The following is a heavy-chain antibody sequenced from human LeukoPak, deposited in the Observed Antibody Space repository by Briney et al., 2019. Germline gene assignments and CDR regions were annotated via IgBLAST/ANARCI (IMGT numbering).Heavy chain of an antibody. Sequence: SVKVSCKASGFTFTSSAMQWVRQARGQRLEWIGWIVVGSGNTNYAQKFQERVTITRDMSTSTAYMELSSLRSEDTAVYYCAAVEGDYETPQGPFDYWGQGTLVTVSS. J-gene: IGHJ4*02. CDR3: AAVEGDYETPQGPFDY. V-gene: IGHV1-58*02. D-gene: IGHD4-17*01. CDR1: GFTFTSSA. CDR2: IVVGSGNT.